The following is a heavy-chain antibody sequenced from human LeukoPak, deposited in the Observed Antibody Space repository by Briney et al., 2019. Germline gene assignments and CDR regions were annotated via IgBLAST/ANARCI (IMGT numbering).Heavy chain of an antibody. V-gene: IGHV4-39*07. CDR3: ARLVFDWNDEGFNWFDP. J-gene: IGHJ5*02. CDR2: FYYSGST. D-gene: IGHD1-1*01. CDR1: GGSISSSSHY. Sequence: SETLSLTCTVSGGSISSSSHYWGWIRQSPGKGLEWIGSFYYSGSTYYNPSLKSRVTISVDTSKNQFSLKLSSVTAADTAVYYCARLVFDWNDEGFNWFDPWGQGTLVTVSS.